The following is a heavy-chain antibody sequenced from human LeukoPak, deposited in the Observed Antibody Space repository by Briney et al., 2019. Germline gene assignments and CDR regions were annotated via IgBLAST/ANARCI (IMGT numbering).Heavy chain of an antibody. D-gene: IGHD2-15*01. CDR1: GFTFSDHG. Sequence: GGSLRLSCAASGFTFSDHGINWVRQAPGKGLEWVSYISSSSSTINYADSVKGRFTISRDNAQSSLYLQMNSLRAEDTAVYYCARDEDSVVAATSFDYWGQGTLVTVSS. CDR3: ARDEDSVVAATSFDY. J-gene: IGHJ4*02. CDR2: ISSSSSTI. V-gene: IGHV3-48*01.